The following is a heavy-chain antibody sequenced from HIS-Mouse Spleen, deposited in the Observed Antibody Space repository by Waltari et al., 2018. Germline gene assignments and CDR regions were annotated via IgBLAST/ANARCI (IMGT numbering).Heavy chain of an antibody. CDR1: GGTFSSYA. D-gene: IGHD2-15*01. CDR3: AVRASGVGDYYYYGMDV. J-gene: IGHJ6*02. V-gene: IGHV1-69*01. Sequence: QVQLVQSGAEVKKPGSSVKVSCKASGGTFSSYAISWVRQAPGQGLEWRGGSSPGVGTENYGKESQGRGTSTAEESTGTACMELSGLRCEDTAVYYCAVRASGVGDYYYYGMDVWGQGTTVTVSS. CDR2: SSPGVGTE.